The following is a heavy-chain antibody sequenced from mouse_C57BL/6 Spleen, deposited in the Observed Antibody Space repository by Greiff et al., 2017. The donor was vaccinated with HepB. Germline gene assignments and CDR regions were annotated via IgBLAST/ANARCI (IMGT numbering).Heavy chain of an antibody. CDR1: GFTFSDYY. D-gene: IGHD1-1*01. CDR3: AREAAYYGSSYGYFDV. V-gene: IGHV5-16*01. Sequence: EVMLVESEGGLVQPGSSMKLSCTASGFTFSDYYMAWVRQVPEKGLEWVANINYDGSSTYYLDSLKSRFIISRDNAKNILYLQMSSLKSEDTATYYCAREAAYYGSSYGYFDVWGTGTTVTVSS. J-gene: IGHJ1*03. CDR2: INYDGSST.